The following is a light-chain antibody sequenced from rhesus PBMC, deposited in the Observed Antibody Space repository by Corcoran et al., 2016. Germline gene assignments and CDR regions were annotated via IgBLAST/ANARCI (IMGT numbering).Light chain of an antibody. CDR3: RQYDDLPLT. V-gene: IGKV1-19*01. CDR2: YTS. CDR1: QGSSSW. J-gene: IGKJ4*01. Sequence: DIQMTQSPSSLSASVGDKVTITCHASQGSSSWLAWYQQKPGKAPKPLIYYTSNLQSGVPSRLSGSGSGTDYTLTISSLQPEDFATYYCRQYDDLPLTFGGGAKVEIK.